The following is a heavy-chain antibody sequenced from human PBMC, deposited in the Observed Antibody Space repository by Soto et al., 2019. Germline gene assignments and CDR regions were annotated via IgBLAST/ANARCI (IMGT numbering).Heavy chain of an antibody. CDR3: AKAGFWSGYYSLVDY. V-gene: IGHV3-9*01. D-gene: IGHD3-3*01. CDR2: ISWNSGSI. CDR1: GFTFDDYA. Sequence: EVQLVESGGGLVQPGRSLRLSCAAPGFTFDDYAMHWVRQAPGKGLEWVSGISWNSGSIGYADPVKGRFTISRDNAKNSLYLQMNSLRAEDTALYYCAKAGFWSGYYSLVDYWGQGTLVTVSS. J-gene: IGHJ4*02.